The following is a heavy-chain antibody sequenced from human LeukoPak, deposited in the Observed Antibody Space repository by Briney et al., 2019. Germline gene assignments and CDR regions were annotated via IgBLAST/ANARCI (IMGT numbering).Heavy chain of an antibody. D-gene: IGHD4-17*01. V-gene: IGHV3-21*01. CDR2: ISSSSSYI. Sequence: GGSLRLSCAASVFTFSRYSMNCVPQAPGEGLEWVSYISSSSSYIYYADSVKGRFTISRDNAKNSLYLQMNSLRAEDTAVYYYATITPTVTTVYFDYWGQGTLVTVSS. J-gene: IGHJ4*02. CDR3: ATITPTVTTVYFDY. CDR1: VFTFSRYS.